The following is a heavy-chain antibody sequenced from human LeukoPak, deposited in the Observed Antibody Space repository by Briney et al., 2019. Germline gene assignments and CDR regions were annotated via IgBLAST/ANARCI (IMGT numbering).Heavy chain of an antibody. CDR1: SGSISSYY. CDR3: ARDRLRTSAMDV. V-gene: IGHV4-4*07. Sequence: SETLSLTCTVSSGSISSYYWSWIRQPPGKGLEWIGRIYTSGSTNYNPSLKSRVTMSVDTSKNQFSLKLSSVTAADTAVYYCARDRLRTSAMDVWGKGTTVTVSS. CDR2: IYTSGST. D-gene: IGHD2-2*01. J-gene: IGHJ6*03.